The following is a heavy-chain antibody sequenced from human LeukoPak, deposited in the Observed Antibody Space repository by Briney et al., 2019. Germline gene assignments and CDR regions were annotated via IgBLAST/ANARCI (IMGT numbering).Heavy chain of an antibody. CDR2: IYYSGST. D-gene: IGHD2-2*02. CDR1: GGSISSGDYY. CDR3: ARGELTSCYSG. V-gene: IGHV4-30-4*01. J-gene: IGHJ4*02. Sequence: SQTLSLTCTVSGGSISSGDYYWSWIRQPPGKGLERIGYIYYSGSTYYNPSLKSRVTIPVDTSKNQFSLKLSSVTAADTAVYYCARGELTSCYSGWGQGTLVTVSS.